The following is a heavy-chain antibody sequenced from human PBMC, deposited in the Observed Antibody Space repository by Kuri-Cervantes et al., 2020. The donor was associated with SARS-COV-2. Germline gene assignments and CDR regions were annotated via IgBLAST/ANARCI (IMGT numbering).Heavy chain of an antibody. D-gene: IGHD4-17*01. CDR2: IYYRGSA. J-gene: IGHJ6*03. CDR3: ARAYGFLRYIYYMDV. CDR1: GGSLNSGDYY. V-gene: IGHV4-61*08. Sequence: SETLSLTCSVSGGSLNSGDYYWTSVRQPPGKGLEWIGKIYYRGSASYNPSLKSRLTMSLDTSIKQFSLHLGSVTAADTAVYYCARAYGFLRYIYYMDVWCRGTTVTVSS.